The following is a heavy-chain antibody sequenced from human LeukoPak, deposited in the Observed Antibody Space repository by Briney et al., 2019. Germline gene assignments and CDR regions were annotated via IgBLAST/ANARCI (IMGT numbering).Heavy chain of an antibody. J-gene: IGHJ5*02. CDR1: GGSLSSYY. CDR3: ARDRIAGRWFDP. CDR2: IYYSGST. D-gene: IGHD6-13*01. V-gene: IGHV4-59*12. Sequence: PSETLSLTCTVSGGSLSSYYWNWIRQPPGKGLEWIGYIYYSGSTNYNPSLKSRVTISADTSKNQFPLKLSSVTAADTAVYYCARDRIAGRWFDPWGQGTLVTVSS.